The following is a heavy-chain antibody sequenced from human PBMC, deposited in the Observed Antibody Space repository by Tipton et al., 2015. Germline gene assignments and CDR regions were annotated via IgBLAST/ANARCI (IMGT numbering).Heavy chain of an antibody. Sequence: TLSLTCDVSGYSISSGYYWGWIRQPPGKGLEWIGSVDHSGDSYSNPSLKSRVTISLDTSKNQFSLQLSSVTDADTAVYYCARGELGDFDSWGQGTLVTVSS. CDR2: VDHSGDS. CDR3: ARGELGDFDS. J-gene: IGHJ4*02. CDR1: GYSISSGYY. V-gene: IGHV4-38-2*01. D-gene: IGHD6-6*01.